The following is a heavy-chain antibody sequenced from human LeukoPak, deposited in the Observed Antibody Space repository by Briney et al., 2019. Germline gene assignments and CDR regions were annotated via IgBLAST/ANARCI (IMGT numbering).Heavy chain of an antibody. J-gene: IGHJ6*02. Sequence: SETLSLTCTVSGGSISSSSYYWGWIRQPPGKGLEWIGEINHSGSTNYNPSLKSRVTISVDTSKNQFSLKLSSVTAADTAVYYCARDLMDVWGQGTTVTVSS. CDR2: INHSGST. CDR3: ARDLMDV. V-gene: IGHV4-39*07. CDR1: GGSISSSSYY.